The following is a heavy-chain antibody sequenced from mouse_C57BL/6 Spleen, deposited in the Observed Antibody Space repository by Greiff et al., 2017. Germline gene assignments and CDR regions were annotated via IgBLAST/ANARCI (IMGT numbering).Heavy chain of an antibody. D-gene: IGHD2-1*01. CDR3: ARHDGGYGNYAMDY. J-gene: IGHJ4*01. Sequence: VKLMESGPGLVAPSQSLSITCTVSGFSLTSYGVHWVRQPPGKGLEWLVVIWSDGSTTYNSALKSRLSISKDNSKSQVFLKMNSLQTDDTAMYYCARHDGGYGNYAMDYWGQGTSVTVSS. CDR1: GFSLTSYG. CDR2: IWSDGST. V-gene: IGHV2-6-1*01.